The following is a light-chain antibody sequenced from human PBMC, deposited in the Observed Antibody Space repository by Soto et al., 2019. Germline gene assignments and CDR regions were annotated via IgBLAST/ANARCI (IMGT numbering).Light chain of an antibody. J-gene: IGKJ1*01. CDR2: GAS. V-gene: IGKV3-20*01. Sequence: EIVLTQSPGTLSLSPGDRATLSCRASQSVNSNFLAWYQQKPGQAPRLLVYGASSRATGIPDTFSGSGSGTDFTLTISRLEPGDFAVYYCQQYGTSPWTFGQGTKVEI. CDR3: QQYGTSPWT. CDR1: QSVNSNF.